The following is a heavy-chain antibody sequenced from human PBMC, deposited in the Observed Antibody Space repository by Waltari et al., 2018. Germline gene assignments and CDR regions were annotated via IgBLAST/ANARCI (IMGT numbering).Heavy chain of an antibody. V-gene: IGHV4-34*01. Sequence: QVQLQQWGAGLLKPSETLSLTCAVYGGSFSGYYWSWIRQPPGKGLEWIGEINHSGSTNYNPSLKSRVTISVDTAKNQVSMKLSSVTAADTAVYYCARVGINSGTAGTGVFAYWGQGTLVTVSS. D-gene: IGHD6-13*01. CDR1: GGSFSGYY. J-gene: IGHJ4*02. CDR3: ARVGINSGTAGTGVFAY. CDR2: INHSGST.